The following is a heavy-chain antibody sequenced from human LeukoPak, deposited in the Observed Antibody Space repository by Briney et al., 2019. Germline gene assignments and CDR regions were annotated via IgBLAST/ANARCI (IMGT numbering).Heavy chain of an antibody. CDR3: ARGEGYSSGYYLYYFDY. V-gene: IGHV4-59*01. Sequence: SETLSLTCTVSGGSISSYYWSWIRQPPGKGLEWIGYIYYSGSPNYNPSLKSRFTISVDTSKNQFSLKLSPVTAADTAVYYCARGEGYSSGYYLYYFDYWGQGTLVTVSS. D-gene: IGHD6-19*01. J-gene: IGHJ4*02. CDR1: GGSISSYY. CDR2: IYYSGSP.